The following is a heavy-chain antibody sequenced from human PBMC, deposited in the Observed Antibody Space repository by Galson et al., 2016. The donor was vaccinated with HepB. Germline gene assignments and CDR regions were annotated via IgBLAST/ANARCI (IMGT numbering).Heavy chain of an antibody. CDR1: GLTFSSYA. CDR2: ISYDGSNK. J-gene: IGHJ4*02. Sequence: SLRLSCAASGLTFSSYAMHWVRQAPGKGLEWVAVISYDGSNKYYADSVKGRFTISRDNSKNTLYLQMNSLRAEDTAVYYCARSSVEAGMAGSLDYWGQGTLVTVSS. D-gene: IGHD5-24*01. V-gene: IGHV3-30*04. CDR3: ARSSVEAGMAGSLDY.